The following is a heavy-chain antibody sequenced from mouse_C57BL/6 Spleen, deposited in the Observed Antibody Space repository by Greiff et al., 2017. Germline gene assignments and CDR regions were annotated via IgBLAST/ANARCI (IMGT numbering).Heavy chain of an antibody. CDR3: AREGSGYLDY. J-gene: IGHJ2*01. Sequence: VKLQESGPELVKPGASVKISCKASGYAFSSSWMNWVKQRPGKGLEWIGRIYPGDGDTNYNGKFKGKATLTADKSSSTAYMQLSSLTSEDSAVYFCAREGSGYLDYWGQGTTLTVSS. V-gene: IGHV1-82*01. D-gene: IGHD3-2*02. CDR2: IYPGDGDT. CDR1: GYAFSSSW.